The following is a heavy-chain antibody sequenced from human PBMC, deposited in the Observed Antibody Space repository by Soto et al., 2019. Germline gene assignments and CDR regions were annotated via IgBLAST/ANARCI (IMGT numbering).Heavy chain of an antibody. J-gene: IGHJ4*02. CDR3: ARQIYDSDTGPNFQYYFDS. CDR1: GYSFAGYW. CDR2: IDPSDSQT. V-gene: IGHV5-10-1*01. Sequence: GESLNISCKGSGYSFAGYWITWVRPQPGKGLEWMGRIDPSDSQTYYSPSFRGHVTISVTKSISTVFLQWSSLRASDTAMYYCARQIYDSDTGPNFQYYFDSWGQGTPVTVSS. D-gene: IGHD3-22*01.